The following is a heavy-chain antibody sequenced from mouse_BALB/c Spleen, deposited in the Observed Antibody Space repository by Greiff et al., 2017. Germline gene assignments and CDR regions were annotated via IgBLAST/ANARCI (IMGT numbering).Heavy chain of an antibody. CDR1: GFTFSDYY. J-gene: IGHJ4*01. CDR3: ARDAAMITGGDYYAMDY. D-gene: IGHD2-4*01. Sequence: EVKLVESGGGLVKPGGSLKLSCAASGFTFSDYYMYWVRQTPEKRLEWVATISDGGSYTYYPDSVKGRFTISRDNAKNNLYLQMSSLKSEDTAMYYCARDAAMITGGDYYAMDYWGQGTSVTVSS. CDR2: ISDGGSYT. V-gene: IGHV5-4*02.